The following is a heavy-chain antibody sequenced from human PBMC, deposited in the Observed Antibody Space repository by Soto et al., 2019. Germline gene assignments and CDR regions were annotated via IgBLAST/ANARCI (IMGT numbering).Heavy chain of an antibody. CDR3: AKSRYSDSSGDFYDY. CDR2: IGGSGRTT. V-gene: IGHV3-23*01. Sequence: EVQLLESGGGLVQPGGSLSLSCAASAFTFNNYAMSWVRQAPGKGLEWVSGIGGSGRTTYYADSVKGRFTISRANSNNTLFLQMNSLRAEDTAVYYCAKSRYSDSSGDFYDYWGQGTLVTVSS. J-gene: IGHJ4*02. CDR1: AFTFNNYA. D-gene: IGHD3-22*01.